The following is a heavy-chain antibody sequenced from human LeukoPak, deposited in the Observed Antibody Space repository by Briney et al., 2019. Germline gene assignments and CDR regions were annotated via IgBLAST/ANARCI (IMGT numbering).Heavy chain of an antibody. V-gene: IGHV3-30*04. J-gene: IGHJ6*02. CDR1: GFTFSSYA. Sequence: PGRSLRLSCAASGFTFSSYAMHWVRQAPGKGLEWVAVISYDGSNKYYADSVKGRFTISRDNSKNTLYLQMNSLRAEDTAVYYCARDYYGSGGYYTEMGGYYYGMDVWGQGTTVTVSS. D-gene: IGHD3-10*01. CDR3: ARDYYGSGGYYTEMGGYYYGMDV. CDR2: ISYDGSNK.